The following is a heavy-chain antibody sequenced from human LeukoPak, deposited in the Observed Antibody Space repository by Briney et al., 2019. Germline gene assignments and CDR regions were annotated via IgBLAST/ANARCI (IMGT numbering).Heavy chain of an antibody. Sequence: GGSLRLSCAASGFTFSSYGMHWVRQAPGKGLEWVAVIWYDGSNKYYADSVKGRFTISRDNSKNTMYVQMNSLRAEDTAVYYCARAGYYDRSGYDYWGQGTLVTVSA. J-gene: IGHJ4*02. V-gene: IGHV3-33*01. CDR3: ARAGYYDRSGYDY. D-gene: IGHD3-22*01. CDR2: IWYDGSNK. CDR1: GFTFSSYG.